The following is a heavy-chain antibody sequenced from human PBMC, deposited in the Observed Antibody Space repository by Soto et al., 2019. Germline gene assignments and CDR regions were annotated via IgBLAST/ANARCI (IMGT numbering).Heavy chain of an antibody. Sequence: EVQLVESGGGLVQPGRSLRLSCAASGFTFDDYAMHWVRQAPGKGLEWVSGISWNSGSIGYADSVKGRFTISRDNAKNSLYLQMTSLRAEDTALYYCAKDKGSSGWYYFDYWGQGTLVTVSS. CDR2: ISWNSGSI. CDR1: GFTFDDYA. CDR3: AKDKGSSGWYYFDY. J-gene: IGHJ4*02. V-gene: IGHV3-9*01. D-gene: IGHD6-19*01.